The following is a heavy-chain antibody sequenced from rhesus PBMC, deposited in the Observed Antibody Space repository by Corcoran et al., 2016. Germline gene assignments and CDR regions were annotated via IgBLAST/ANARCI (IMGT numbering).Heavy chain of an antibody. CDR2: IYWDAEK. CDR1: GFSLTTSGMG. CDR3: ARRNWNYRTFDF. J-gene: IGHJ3*01. V-gene: IGHV2-174*01. D-gene: IGHD1-26*01. Sequence: QVTLKESGPALVKPTQTLTLTCTFSGFSLTTSGMGVGWIRQPPGKALEWLALIYWDAEKRCTKSLNDRLTISKDISKSQVVLTVTNMDPVDTATYYCARRNWNYRTFDFWSQGLRVTVSS.